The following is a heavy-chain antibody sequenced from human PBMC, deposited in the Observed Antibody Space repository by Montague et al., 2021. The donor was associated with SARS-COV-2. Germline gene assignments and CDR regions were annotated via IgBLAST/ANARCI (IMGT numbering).Heavy chain of an antibody. CDR3: ARDPRYDSSGYYLGSAFDI. CDR1: GGSISSYY. CDR2: IYYSGST. J-gene: IGHJ3*02. V-gene: IGHV4-59*12. Sequence: SETLSLTCTVSGGSISSYYWSWIRQPPGKGLEWIRYIYYSGSTNCNPSLKSRVTTSVDTSKNQFSLKLSSVTAADTAVYYCARDPRYDSSGYYLGSAFDIWGQGTMVTVSS. D-gene: IGHD3-22*01.